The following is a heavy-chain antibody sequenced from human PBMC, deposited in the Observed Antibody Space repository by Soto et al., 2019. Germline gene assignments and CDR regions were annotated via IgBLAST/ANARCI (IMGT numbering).Heavy chain of an antibody. Sequence: QVKLVQSGAEVKKPGASVKVSCKASGYTFTSYDINWVRQATGQGLEWMGWMNPNSGNTGYAQKFQGRVTMTRNTSIRTAYMELSSLRSEDTAVYYCARERSAAGTGWFDPWGQGTLVTVSS. CDR2: MNPNSGNT. CDR3: ARERSAAGTGWFDP. D-gene: IGHD6-13*01. V-gene: IGHV1-8*01. J-gene: IGHJ5*02. CDR1: GYTFTSYD.